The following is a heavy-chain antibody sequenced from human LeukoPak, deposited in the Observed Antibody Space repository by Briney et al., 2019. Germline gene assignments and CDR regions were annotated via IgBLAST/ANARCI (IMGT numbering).Heavy chain of an antibody. CDR2: ISGSGGST. J-gene: IGHJ4*02. Sequence: GGSLRLSCADSGFTFSSYAMSWVRQAPGKGLEWVSAISGSGGSTYYADSVKGRFTISRGNSKNTLYLQMNSLRAEDTAVYYCAKEGGMVPPGSLDYWGQGTLVTVSS. V-gene: IGHV3-23*01. CDR1: GFTFSSYA. D-gene: IGHD1-14*01. CDR3: AKEGGMVPPGSLDY.